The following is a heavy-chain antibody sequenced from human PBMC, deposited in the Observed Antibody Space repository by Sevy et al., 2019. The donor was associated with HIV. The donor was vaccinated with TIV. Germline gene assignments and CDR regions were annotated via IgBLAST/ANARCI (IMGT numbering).Heavy chain of an antibody. J-gene: IGHJ3*02. CDR2: ISSSSSTI. D-gene: IGHD2-15*01. CDR1: GFTFSSYS. Sequence: GGSLRLSCAASGFTFSSYSMNWVRQAPGKGLEWVSYISSSSSTIYYADSVKGRFTISRDNAKNSLYLQMNSLRAEDTAVYYCARVGIVVGGDFEIWGQGTMVTVSS. CDR3: ARVGIVVGGDFEI. V-gene: IGHV3-48*01.